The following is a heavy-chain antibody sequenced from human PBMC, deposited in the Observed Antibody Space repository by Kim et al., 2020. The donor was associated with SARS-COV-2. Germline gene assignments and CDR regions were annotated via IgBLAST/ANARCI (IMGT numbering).Heavy chain of an antibody. CDR1: GGTFSSYA. Sequence: SVKVSCKASGGTFSSYAISWVRQAPGQGLEWMGRIIPILGIANYAQKFQGRVTITADKSTSTAYMELSSLRSEDTAVYYCARDSGQSGKYQLLCRLQLDCNYYYYGMDVWGQGTTVTVSS. J-gene: IGHJ6*02. D-gene: IGHD2-2*01. CDR2: IIPILGIA. V-gene: IGHV1-69*04. CDR3: ARDSGQSGKYQLLCRLQLDCNYYYYGMDV.